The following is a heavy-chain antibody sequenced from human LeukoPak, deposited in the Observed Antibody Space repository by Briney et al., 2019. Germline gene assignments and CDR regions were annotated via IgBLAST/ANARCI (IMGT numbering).Heavy chain of an antibody. CDR2: IYSGGST. D-gene: IGHD6-13*01. Sequence: GGSLRLSCAASGFTVSSNYMSWVRQAPGKGPEWVSVIYSGGSTYYADSVKGRFTISRDNSKNTLYLQMNSLRAEDTAVYYCARGLTGGGYSSSSGWGQGTLVTVSS. CDR3: ARGLTGGGYSSSSG. J-gene: IGHJ4*02. CDR1: GFTVSSNY. V-gene: IGHV3-66*01.